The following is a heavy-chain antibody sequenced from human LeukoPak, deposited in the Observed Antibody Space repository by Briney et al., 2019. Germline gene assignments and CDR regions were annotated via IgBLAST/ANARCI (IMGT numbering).Heavy chain of an antibody. D-gene: IGHD1-26*01. J-gene: IGHJ4*02. CDR3: SRRYRGSYRRACFDY. V-gene: IGHV4-39*07. Sequence: SETLSLTCTVSRGSISSSSYYWGWIRQPPGKGLECIGSIYYGGSTYYNPSLKSRVTISVDTTKNQFSLMLSSVPGADTAVYYCSRRYRGSYRRACFDYWGQGTLVTVSS. CDR2: IYYGGST. CDR1: RGSISSSSYY.